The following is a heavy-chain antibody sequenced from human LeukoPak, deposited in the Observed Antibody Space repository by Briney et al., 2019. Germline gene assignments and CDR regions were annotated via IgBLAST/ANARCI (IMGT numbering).Heavy chain of an antibody. CDR2: LSYTGKT. CDR3: SEGYFEPFDH. D-gene: IGHD2/OR15-2a*01. J-gene: IGHJ4*02. V-gene: IGHV4-59*02. CDR1: GVSVSTSH. Sequence: SPSETLSLTCTVSGVSVSTSHWNWLRHRPGKGLEWLGCLSYTGKTDYNPSLKSRVNILLGSSNNHFSLKLAAVTAADTAVYYCSEGYFEPFDHWGQGILVTVSS.